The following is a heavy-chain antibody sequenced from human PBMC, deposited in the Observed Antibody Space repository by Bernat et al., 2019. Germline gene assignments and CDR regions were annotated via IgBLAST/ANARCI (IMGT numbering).Heavy chain of an antibody. CDR2: IRSKAYGGTT. D-gene: IGHD3-10*01. V-gene: IGHV3-49*04. CDR1: GFTFGDYA. CDR3: TRGGGITMVQGVTLFHYYYYMDV. J-gene: IGHJ6*03. Sequence: EVQLVESGGGLVQPGRSLRLSCTASGFTFGDYAMSWVRQAPGMGLEWVGFIRSKAYGGTTEYDASVKGRFNISRDDSKSIAYLQMNSLKTEDTAVYYCTRGGGITMVQGVTLFHYYYYMDVWGKGTTVTVSS.